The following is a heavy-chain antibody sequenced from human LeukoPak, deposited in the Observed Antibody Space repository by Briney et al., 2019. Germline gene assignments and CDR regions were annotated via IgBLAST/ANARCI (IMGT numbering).Heavy chain of an antibody. D-gene: IGHD4-17*01. Sequence: PSQTLSLTCTVSGVSISSGGYYWGWIRQHPGKGLEWIGYIYYSGSTYYNPSLKSRVTISVDTSKNQFSLKLSSVTAADTAVYYCARVETRVTASRENWFDPWGQGTLVTVSS. V-gene: IGHV4-31*03. CDR2: IYYSGST. J-gene: IGHJ5*02. CDR3: ARVETRVTASRENWFDP. CDR1: GVSISSGGYY.